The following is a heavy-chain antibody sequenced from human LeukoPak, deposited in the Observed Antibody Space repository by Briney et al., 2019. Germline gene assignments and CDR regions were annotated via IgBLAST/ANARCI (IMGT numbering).Heavy chain of an antibody. CDR1: GYMLTEIS. CDR3: ARDLSVWFGELGAFDI. J-gene: IGHJ3*02. Sequence: ASVRVSCKIGGYMLTEISMHWVRQAPGKEPEWMGGFDPETGSIIYAQKFLGRLTMTEDTSTDTGYLELSSLRAEDTAVYYCARDLSVWFGELGAFDIWGQGTMVTVSS. V-gene: IGHV1-24*01. CDR2: FDPETGSI. D-gene: IGHD3-10*01.